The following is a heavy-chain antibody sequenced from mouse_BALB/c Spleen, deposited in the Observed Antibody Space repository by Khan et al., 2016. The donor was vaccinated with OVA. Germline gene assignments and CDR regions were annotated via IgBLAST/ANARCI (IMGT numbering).Heavy chain of an antibody. CDR3: ARRGYDYGRVASVAY. Sequence: QVQLKQSGPGLVQPSQSLSITCTVSGFSLTNYSVHWVRQSPGKGLEWLGVIWSAGSTDYNAAFISRLTIRKDNSRSHAFCKMNSLKPNDTAIYYCARRGYDYGRVASVAYWGQGTLVTVSA. CDR2: IWSAGST. J-gene: IGHJ3*01. CDR1: GFSLTNYS. V-gene: IGHV2-2*02. D-gene: IGHD2-4*01.